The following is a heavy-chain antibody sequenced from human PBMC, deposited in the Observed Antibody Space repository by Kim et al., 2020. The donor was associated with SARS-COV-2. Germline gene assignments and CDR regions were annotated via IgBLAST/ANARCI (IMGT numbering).Heavy chain of an antibody. D-gene: IGHD2-21*01. CDR3: ARDLEGLVVRIESNWYFDL. V-gene: IGHV3-21*01. Sequence: GGSLRLSCAASGFTFSSYSMNWVRQAPGKGLEWVSSISSSSSYIYYADSVKGRFTISRDNAKNSLYLQMNSLRAEDTAVYYCARDLEGLVVRIESNWYFDLWGRGTLVTVSS. CDR1: GFTFSSYS. J-gene: IGHJ2*01. CDR2: ISSSSSYI.